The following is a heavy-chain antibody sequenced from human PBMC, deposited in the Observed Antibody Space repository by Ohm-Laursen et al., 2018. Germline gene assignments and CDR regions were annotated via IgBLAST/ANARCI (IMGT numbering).Heavy chain of an antibody. J-gene: IGHJ4*02. Sequence: SLRLSCAASGFTFDDYAMHWVRQAPGKGLEWVSGISWNSGSIGYAGSVKGRFTISRDNAKNPLYLQMNSLRAEDTALYYCAKAPVYDSSGYYFDYWGQGTLVTVSS. D-gene: IGHD3-22*01. CDR2: ISWNSGSI. CDR3: AKAPVYDSSGYYFDY. V-gene: IGHV3-9*01. CDR1: GFTFDDYA.